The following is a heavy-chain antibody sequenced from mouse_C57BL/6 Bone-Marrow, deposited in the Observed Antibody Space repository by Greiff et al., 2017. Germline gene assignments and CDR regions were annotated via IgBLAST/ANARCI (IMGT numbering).Heavy chain of an antibody. J-gene: IGHJ2*01. CDR2: IDPEAGET. CDR3: TRSLIYYGTNY. CDR1: GFNIKDYY. Sequence: VQLQQSGAELVKPGASVKLSCTASGFNIKDYYIHWVKQRTEQGLEWIGRIDPEAGETKYAPKFKDKATITADTSSNTAYLQLSSLTSEDTAVYCCTRSLIYYGTNYWGQGTTLTVSS. D-gene: IGHD1-1*01. V-gene: IGHV14-2*01.